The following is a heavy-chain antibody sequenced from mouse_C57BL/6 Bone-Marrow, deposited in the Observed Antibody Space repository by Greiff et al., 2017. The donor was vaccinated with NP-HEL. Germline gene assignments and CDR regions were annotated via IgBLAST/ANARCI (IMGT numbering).Heavy chain of an antibody. J-gene: IGHJ3*01. D-gene: IGHD3-2*02. CDR3: AISAQATFAY. V-gene: IGHV1-74*01. Sequence: KQRPGQGLEWIGRIHPSDSDTNYNQKFKGKATLTVDKSSSTAYMQLSSLTSEDSAVYYCAISAQATFAYWGQGTLVTVSA. CDR2: IHPSDSDT.